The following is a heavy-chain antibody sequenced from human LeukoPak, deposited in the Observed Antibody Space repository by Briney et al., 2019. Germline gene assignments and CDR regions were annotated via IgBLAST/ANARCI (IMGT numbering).Heavy chain of an antibody. CDR1: GGSIDSYY. V-gene: IGHV4-59*01. D-gene: IGHD2/OR15-2a*01. CDR2: LSYTGKT. Sequence: SETLSLTCTVSGGSIDSYYWNWIRQRPGKGLEWIGCLSYTGKTDYNPSLKSRVSISLGSSNNHFSLKLTSVTAADTAVYYCSEGYFEPFDHWGQGILVTVSS. J-gene: IGHJ4*02. CDR3: SEGYFEPFDH.